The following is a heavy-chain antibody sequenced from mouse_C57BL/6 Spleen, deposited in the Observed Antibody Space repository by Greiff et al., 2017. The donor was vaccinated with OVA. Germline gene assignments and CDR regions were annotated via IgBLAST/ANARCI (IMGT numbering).Heavy chain of an antibody. J-gene: IGHJ2*01. CDR1: GFTFSSYA. CDR2: ISDGGSYT. CDR3: ARGPGGYFDY. Sequence: EVHLVESGGGLVKPGGSLKLSCAASGFTFSSYAMSWVRQTPEKRLEWVATISDGGSYTYYPDNVKGRFTISRDNAKNNLYLQMSHLKSEDTAMYYCARGPGGYFDYWGQGTTLTVSS. D-gene: IGHD4-1*01. V-gene: IGHV5-4*01.